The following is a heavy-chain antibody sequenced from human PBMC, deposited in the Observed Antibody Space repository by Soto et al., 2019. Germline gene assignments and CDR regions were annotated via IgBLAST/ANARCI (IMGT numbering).Heavy chain of an antibody. D-gene: IGHD6-19*01. V-gene: IGHV3-23*01. CDR1: GFTFSSNA. J-gene: IGHJ3*01. Sequence: EVQLLESGGGLVQPGGSLRLSFAASGFTFSSNAMTWVRQAPGKGLEWVSAISGSGGSTYYADSVKGRFTISRDNSKNTLYLQMNSLRAEDTAVYYCAKGGRKAVDAGLDWGQGTMVTVSS. CDR3: AKGGRKAVDAGLD. CDR2: ISGSGGST.